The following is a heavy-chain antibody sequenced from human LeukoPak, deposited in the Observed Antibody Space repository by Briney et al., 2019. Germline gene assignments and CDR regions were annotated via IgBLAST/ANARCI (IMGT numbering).Heavy chain of an antibody. Sequence: SETLSLTCTVSGGSISSGSYYWSWIRQPAGKGLEWIGRIYTSGSTNYNPSLKSRVTISVDTSKNQFSLKLSSVTAADTAVYYCARQTYYDNRLLFAYWGQGILVTVSS. CDR1: GGSISSGSYY. V-gene: IGHV4-61*02. CDR2: IYTSGST. CDR3: ARQTYYDNRLLFAY. J-gene: IGHJ4*02. D-gene: IGHD3-22*01.